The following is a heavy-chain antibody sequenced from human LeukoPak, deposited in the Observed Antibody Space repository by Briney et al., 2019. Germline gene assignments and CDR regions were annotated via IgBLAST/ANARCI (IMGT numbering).Heavy chain of an antibody. D-gene: IGHD6-19*01. CDR3: ARSATRFSNGWYGQVDFDS. CDR2: IGSSSSAT. V-gene: IGHV3-48*01. CDR1: GFSFSTYG. Sequence: PGGSLRLSCAASGFSFSTYGMNWVRQAPGKGLEWISYIGSSSSATYYADSVKGRFTISRDNVNNSLYLDMDSLRVDDTAVHYCARSATRFSNGWYGQVDFDSWGQGSLVIVSS. J-gene: IGHJ4*02.